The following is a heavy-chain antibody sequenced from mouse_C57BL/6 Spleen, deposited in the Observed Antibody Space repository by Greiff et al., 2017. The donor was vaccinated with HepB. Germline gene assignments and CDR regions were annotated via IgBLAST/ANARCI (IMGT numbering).Heavy chain of an antibody. CDR2: ISYSGST. D-gene: IGHD1-1*01. J-gene: IGHJ3*01. CDR3: ARGDYYGSSYGGFAY. CDR1: GYSITSGYD. V-gene: IGHV3-1*01. Sequence: DVKLVESGPGMVKPSQSLSLTCTVTGYSITSGYDWHWIRHFPGNKLEWMGYISYSGSTNYNPSLKSRISITHDTSKNHFFLKLNSVTTEDTATYYCARGDYYGSSYGGFAYWGQGTLVTVSA.